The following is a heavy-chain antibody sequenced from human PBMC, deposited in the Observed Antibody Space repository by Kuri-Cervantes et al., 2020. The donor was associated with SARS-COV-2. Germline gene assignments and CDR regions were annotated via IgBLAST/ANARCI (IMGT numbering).Heavy chain of an antibody. V-gene: IGHV3-7*01. CDR1: GFTFSSYG. D-gene: IGHD3-16*01. CDR3: AREGELGGNSP. Sequence: GGSLRLSCAASGFTFSSYGMHWVRRPPGKGLEWVANIKQDGSEKYYVDSVKGRFTISRDNAKNSLYLQMNSLRAEDTAVYYCAREGELGGNSPWGQGTLVTGAS. J-gene: IGHJ5*02. CDR2: IKQDGSEK.